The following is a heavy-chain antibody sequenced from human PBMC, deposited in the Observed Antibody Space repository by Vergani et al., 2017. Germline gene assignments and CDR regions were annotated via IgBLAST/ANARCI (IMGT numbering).Heavy chain of an antibody. V-gene: IGHV3-9*01. J-gene: IGHJ4*02. D-gene: IGHD2-2*01. Sequence: EVQLVESGGGLVQPGRSLRLSCAASGFTFDDYAMHWVRQAPGKGLEWVSGISWNSGSIGYADSVKGRFTISRDNAKNSLYLQMNSLRAEGTALYYCAKVNHYCSSTSCYFDYWGQGTLVTVSS. CDR1: GFTFDDYA. CDR2: ISWNSGSI. CDR3: AKVNHYCSSTSCYFDY.